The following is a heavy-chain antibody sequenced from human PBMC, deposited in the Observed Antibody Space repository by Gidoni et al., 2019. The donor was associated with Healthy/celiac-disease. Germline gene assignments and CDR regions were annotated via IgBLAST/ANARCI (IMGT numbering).Heavy chain of an antibody. CDR3: ARDDYGDYVGAFDI. Sequence: QVQLVESGGGVVQPGRSLRLSCAASGFTFSSYGMHWVRQAPGKGPEWVAVIWYDGSNKYYADSVKGRFTISRDNSKNTLYLQMNSLRAEDTAVYYCARDDYGDYVGAFDIWGQGTMVTVSS. J-gene: IGHJ3*02. CDR1: GFTFSSYG. V-gene: IGHV3-33*01. D-gene: IGHD4-17*01. CDR2: IWYDGSNK.